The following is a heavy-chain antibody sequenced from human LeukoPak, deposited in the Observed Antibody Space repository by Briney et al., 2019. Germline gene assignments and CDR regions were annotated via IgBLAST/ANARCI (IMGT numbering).Heavy chain of an antibody. CDR2: IYYSGST. CDR3: ARGAPSGSYLDY. J-gene: IGHJ4*02. D-gene: IGHD1-26*01. CDR1: GVSISSGGYY. V-gene: IGHV4-61*08. Sequence: SQTLSLTCTVSGVSISSGGYYWSWIRQPPEKGLEWIGYIYYSGSTNYNPSLKSRVTISVDTSKNQFSLKLSSVTAADTAVYYCARGAPSGSYLDYWGQGTLVTVSS.